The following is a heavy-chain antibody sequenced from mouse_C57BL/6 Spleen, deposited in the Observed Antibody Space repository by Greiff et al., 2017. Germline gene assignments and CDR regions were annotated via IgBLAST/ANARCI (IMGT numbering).Heavy chain of an antibody. CDR1: GFTFSDYG. J-gene: IGHJ4*01. V-gene: IGHV5-17*01. Sequence: EVMLVESGGGLVKPGGSLKLSCAASGFTFSDYGMHWVRQAPEKGLEWVAYISSGSSTIYYADTVKGRFTISRDNAKNTLFLQMTSLRSEDTAMYYCARAGYDGYYVRDYWGQGTSVTVSS. CDR2: ISSGSSTI. D-gene: IGHD2-3*01. CDR3: ARAGYDGYYVRDY.